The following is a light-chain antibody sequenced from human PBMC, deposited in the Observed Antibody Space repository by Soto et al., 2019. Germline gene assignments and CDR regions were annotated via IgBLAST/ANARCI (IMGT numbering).Light chain of an antibody. CDR1: NSDDGGYNY. J-gene: IGLJ1*01. Sequence: LTQPASVSGSPGQSITISCTGTNSDDGGYNYVSWYQQHPGKAPELMIYEVSHRPSGVSNRFSGSKSDNTASLTISGLQAEDEADYYCSSYTSISTLYVFGTGTTVTVL. V-gene: IGLV2-14*01. CDR2: EVS. CDR3: SSYTSISTLYV.